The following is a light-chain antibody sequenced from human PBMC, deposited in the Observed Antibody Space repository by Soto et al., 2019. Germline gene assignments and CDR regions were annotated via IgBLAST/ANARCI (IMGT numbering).Light chain of an antibody. CDR2: GAS. CDR1: QSVRDN. CDR3: QQYNDWPLT. Sequence: EIVMTQSPATLSVSPGERATLSCRAIQSVRDNLAWYQQKPGQAPRRLLYGASTRATGIPARFSGSGSATEFTLTISSLQSEDFAVYYCQQYNDWPLTFGGGTKVEI. J-gene: IGKJ4*01. V-gene: IGKV3-15*01.